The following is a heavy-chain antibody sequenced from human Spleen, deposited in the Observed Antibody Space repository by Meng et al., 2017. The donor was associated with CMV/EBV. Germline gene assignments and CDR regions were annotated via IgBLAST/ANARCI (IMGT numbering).Heavy chain of an antibody. J-gene: IGHJ4*02. CDR2: ISSSSSYI. D-gene: IGHD4-23*01. Sequence: GESLKISCAASGFIFSSYSMNWVRQAPGKGLEWVSSISSSSSYIHYADSVKGRFTISRDNAKISLYLQMNSLRVEDTAVYYCTREHQVTYDYWGQGTLVTVSS. CDR3: TREHQVTYDY. CDR1: GFIFSSYS. V-gene: IGHV3-21*01.